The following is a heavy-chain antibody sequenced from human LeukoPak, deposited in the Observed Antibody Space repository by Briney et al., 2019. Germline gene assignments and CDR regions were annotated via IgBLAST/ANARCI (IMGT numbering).Heavy chain of an antibody. CDR2: IYYSGTS. CDR3: ARQPVVAATPFYYMDV. J-gene: IGHJ6*03. Sequence: SETLSLTCSVSGGSFSSSTYYWGWIRQPPGKGLEWIGAIYYSGTSYYNSSLKSRVTISVDTSKNQFSLKLSSVTAADTAVYYCARQPVVAATPFYYMDVWGKGAPVTISS. V-gene: IGHV4-39*01. D-gene: IGHD2-15*01. CDR1: GGSFSSSTYY.